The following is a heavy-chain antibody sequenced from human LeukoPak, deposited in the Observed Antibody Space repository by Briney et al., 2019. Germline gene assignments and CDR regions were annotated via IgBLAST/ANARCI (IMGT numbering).Heavy chain of an antibody. V-gene: IGHV3-64D*09. Sequence: GGSLRLSCAASGFTFSSYSMNWVRQAPGKGLEYVSSISSNGGSTYYADSVKGRFTISRDNSKNTLYLHMSSLRAEDTAVYYCVKSDNIVGATYFDYWGQGTLVTVSS. CDR2: ISSNGGST. J-gene: IGHJ4*02. CDR1: GFTFSSYS. D-gene: IGHD1-26*01. CDR3: VKSDNIVGATYFDY.